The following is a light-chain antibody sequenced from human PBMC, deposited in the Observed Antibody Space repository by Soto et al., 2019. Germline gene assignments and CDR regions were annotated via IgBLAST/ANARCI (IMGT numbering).Light chain of an antibody. V-gene: IGKV3-11*01. J-gene: IGKJ4*01. Sequence: EIVLTQSPATLSLSPGEIATLSCRASQSITSYLACYQKKPGQAPRLLIYDASNRPTGIPARFSGSGSGTHFTLPISSLEPEDFAVYYCQQRGNWPPLTFGGGTKVEI. CDR2: DAS. CDR1: QSITSY. CDR3: QQRGNWPPLT.